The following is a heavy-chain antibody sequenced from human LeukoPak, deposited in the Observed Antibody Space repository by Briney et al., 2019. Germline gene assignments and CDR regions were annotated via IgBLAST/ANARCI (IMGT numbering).Heavy chain of an antibody. D-gene: IGHD3-10*01. Sequence: PSQTLSLTCTVPGGSISSGDYYWSWIRQPPGKGLEWIGYIYYSGSTYYNPSLKSRVTISVDTSKNQFSLKLSSVTAADTAVYYCAREVRGVIITTYYYYGMDVWGQGTTVTVSS. V-gene: IGHV4-30-4*01. CDR3: AREVRGVIITTYYYYGMDV. CDR1: GGSISSGDYY. J-gene: IGHJ6*02. CDR2: IYYSGST.